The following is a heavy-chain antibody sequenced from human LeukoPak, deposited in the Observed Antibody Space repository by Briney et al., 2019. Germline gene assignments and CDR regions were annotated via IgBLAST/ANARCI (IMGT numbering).Heavy chain of an antibody. V-gene: IGHV4-61*02. CDR1: GGSISSGSYY. CDR3: ARARTKGSGSANWFDP. Sequence: SQTLSLTCTVSGGSISSGSYYWSWIRQPAGKGLEWIGRIYTSGSTNYNPSLKSRVTMSVDTSKNQFSLELSSVTAADTAVYYCARARTKGSGSANWFDPWGQGTLVTVSS. D-gene: IGHD3-10*01. J-gene: IGHJ5*02. CDR2: IYTSGST.